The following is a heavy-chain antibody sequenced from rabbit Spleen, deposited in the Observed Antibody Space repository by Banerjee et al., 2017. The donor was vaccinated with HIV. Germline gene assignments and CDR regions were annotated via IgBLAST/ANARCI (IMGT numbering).Heavy chain of an antibody. D-gene: IGHD6-1*01. V-gene: IGHV1S40*01. CDR1: GFDFSSYYD. J-gene: IGHJ6*01. CDR2: IYVGNNKI. Sequence: QQLEESGGGLVKPGTSLTLTCTASGFDFSSYYDMCWVRQAPGKGLEWIACIYVGNNKIGYASWAKGRFTISKTSSTTVDLKMTSLTDADTATYFCARSLTSDYAYVNGMDLWGPGTLVTVS. CDR3: ARSLTSDYAYVNGMDL.